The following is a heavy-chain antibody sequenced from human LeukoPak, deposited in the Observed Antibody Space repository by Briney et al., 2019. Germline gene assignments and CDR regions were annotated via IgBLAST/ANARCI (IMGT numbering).Heavy chain of an antibody. CDR2: ISSSSRYI. V-gene: IGHV3-21*01. J-gene: IGHJ4*02. D-gene: IGHD4-17*01. CDR3: ARAYGDYRYYFDY. CDR1: GFTFSSYS. Sequence: PGGSLRLSCAASGFTFSSYSMHWVRQAPGKGLEWVSSISSSSRYIYYADSVKGRFTISRDNAKNSLYLQMNSLGAEDTAVYYCARAYGDYRYYFDYWGQGTLVTVSS.